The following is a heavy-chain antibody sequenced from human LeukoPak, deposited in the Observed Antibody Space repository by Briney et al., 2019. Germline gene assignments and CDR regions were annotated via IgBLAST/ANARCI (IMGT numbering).Heavy chain of an antibody. CDR2: INYSGNT. CDR3: ARTGMVGAADY. D-gene: IGHD2-15*01. Sequence: SEALSLTCTVSGGSISTSDYNWGCIRQPPGKGLEWIGSINYSGNTYYNPSLKSRVTISVDTSKNQFSLKLSSVTAADTAVYYCARTGMVGAADYWGQATLVTVSS. J-gene: IGHJ4*02. V-gene: IGHV4-39*01. CDR1: GGSISTSDYN.